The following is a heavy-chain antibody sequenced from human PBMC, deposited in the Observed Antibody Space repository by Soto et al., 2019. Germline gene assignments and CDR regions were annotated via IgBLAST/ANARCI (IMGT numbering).Heavy chain of an antibody. CDR2: IHYRGDT. CDR1: GASISTNHHN. D-gene: IGHD3-9*01. CDR3: ARLPPGYPNWFDP. Sequence: SETLSLTCTVSGASISTNHHNWAWVRQPPGKGLEWMGNIHYRGDTYFNPSLGSRLSMSVDTSKNQFSLKLTSVTAADTAVYYCARLPPGYPNWFDPWGQGTLVTLSS. V-gene: IGHV4-39*01. J-gene: IGHJ5*02.